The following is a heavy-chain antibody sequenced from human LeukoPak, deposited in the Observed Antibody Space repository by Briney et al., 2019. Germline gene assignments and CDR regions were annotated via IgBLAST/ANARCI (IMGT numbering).Heavy chain of an antibody. CDR1: GFTFSSYG. CDR2: IWYDGSNK. V-gene: IGHV3-33*01. D-gene: IGHD3-22*01. J-gene: IGHJ4*02. Sequence: PGGSLRLSCAASGFTFSSYGMHWVRQAPGKGLEWVAVIWYDGSNKCYADSVKGRITISRDNSKNTLYLQMNSLRAEDTAVYYCARGPYYYDSSGRHFDYWGQGTLVTVSS. CDR3: ARGPYYYDSSGRHFDY.